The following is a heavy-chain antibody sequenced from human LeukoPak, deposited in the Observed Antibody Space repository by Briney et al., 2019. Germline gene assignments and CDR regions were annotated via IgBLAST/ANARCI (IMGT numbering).Heavy chain of an antibody. CDR2: IFYSGST. J-gene: IGHJ4*02. Sequence: PSETPSLTCTVSGGSISSNSYYWGWIRQPPGKGLEWIGGIFYSGSTYDNPSLKSRVTISVDTSKNQFSLKLSSATAADTAVYYCARCRLVVPGLYYFDYWGQGTLVTVSS. V-gene: IGHV4-39*01. D-gene: IGHD2-2*01. CDR3: ARCRLVVPGLYYFDY. CDR1: GGSISSNSYY.